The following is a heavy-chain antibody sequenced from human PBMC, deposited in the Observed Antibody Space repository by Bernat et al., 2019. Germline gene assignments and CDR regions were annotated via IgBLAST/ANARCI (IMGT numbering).Heavy chain of an antibody. CDR2: ISGSGTST. Sequence: EVQLLESGGGLVQPGGSLRLSCAASGFTLSTYAMSWVRQAPGKGLEWVSAISGSGTSTYYADSVKGRFNISRDNSNNTVYLQMNSLRAEDTAVFYCAREGQLSYYYSGMDVWGQGTTVTVSS. CDR3: AREGQLSYYYSGMDV. V-gene: IGHV3-23*01. J-gene: IGHJ6*02. D-gene: IGHD6-13*01. CDR1: GFTLSTYA.